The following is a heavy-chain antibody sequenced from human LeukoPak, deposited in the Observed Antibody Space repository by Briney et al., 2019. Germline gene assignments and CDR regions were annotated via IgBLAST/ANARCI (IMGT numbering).Heavy chain of an antibody. CDR2: IYYTGST. Sequence: PSETLSLTCTVSGGSLSNYCWSWVRQPPGKGLEWIGYIYYTGSTNYNPSLKSRVTISVDTSKNQFSLKLTSVTAADTAVYYCARVFGSRNAFDYWGQGTLLTASS. D-gene: IGHD1-26*01. J-gene: IGHJ4*02. V-gene: IGHV4-59*01. CDR1: GGSLSNYC. CDR3: ARVFGSRNAFDY.